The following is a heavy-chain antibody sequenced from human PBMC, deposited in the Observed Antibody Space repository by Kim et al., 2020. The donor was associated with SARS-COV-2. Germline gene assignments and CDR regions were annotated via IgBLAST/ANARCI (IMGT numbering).Heavy chain of an antibody. Sequence: GGSLRLSCAASGFTFSSYSMNWVRQAPGKGLEWVSSIGSSSSYIYYADSVKGRFTISRDNAKNSLYLQMNSLRAEDTAVYYCASHSSSNYYYYGMDVWGQGTTVTVAS. D-gene: IGHD6-6*01. J-gene: IGHJ6*02. CDR2: IGSSSSYI. V-gene: IGHV3-21*01. CDR1: GFTFSSYS. CDR3: ASHSSSNYYYYGMDV.